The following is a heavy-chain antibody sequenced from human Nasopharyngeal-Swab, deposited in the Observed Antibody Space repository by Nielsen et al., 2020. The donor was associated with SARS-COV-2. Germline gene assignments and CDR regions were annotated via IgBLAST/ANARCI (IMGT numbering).Heavy chain of an antibody. CDR2: IRRKGNTYAT. CDR3: TRCGGGCYSGRDY. V-gene: IGHV3-73*01. Sequence: GKSLKISCAASGFIFSDSAIHWVRQASGKGLEWVGRIRRKGNTYATAYAASVKGRFTIFRDDPTNTAFLQMNSLKTEDTAVYYCTRCGGGCYSGRDYWGQGTLVTVSS. D-gene: IGHD2-15*01. CDR1: GFIFSDSA. J-gene: IGHJ4*02.